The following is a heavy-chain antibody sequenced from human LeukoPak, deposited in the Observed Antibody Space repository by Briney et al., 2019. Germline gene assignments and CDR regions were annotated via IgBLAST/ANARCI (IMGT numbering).Heavy chain of an antibody. CDR2: IYPDYSDT. CDR3: ARTNAPMTTDAFDI. V-gene: IGHV5-51*01. CDR1: GYRFTSYW. J-gene: IGHJ3*02. Sequence: GESLKISCKGSGYRFTSYWIGWVRQRPGKGLELGGIIYPDYSDTIYSPFFQGQVTISPDKSINTAYLPWSSLKASDTGMYYCARTNAPMTTDAFDIWGQGTMVTVSS. D-gene: IGHD1-14*01.